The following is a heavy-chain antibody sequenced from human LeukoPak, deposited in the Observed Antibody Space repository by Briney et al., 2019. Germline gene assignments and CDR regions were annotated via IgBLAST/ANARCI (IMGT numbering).Heavy chain of an antibody. V-gene: IGHV4-31*03. CDR2: IYYSGST. J-gene: IGHJ5*02. Sequence: SETLSLTCTVSGGSISSGGYYWSWIRQHPGKGLEWIGYIYYSGSTYYNPPLKSRVTISVDTSKNQFSLKLSSVTAADTAVYYCARDGTRLGGDWFDPWGQGTLVTVSS. CDR1: GGSISSGGYY. CDR3: ARDGTRLGGDWFDP. D-gene: IGHD1-26*01.